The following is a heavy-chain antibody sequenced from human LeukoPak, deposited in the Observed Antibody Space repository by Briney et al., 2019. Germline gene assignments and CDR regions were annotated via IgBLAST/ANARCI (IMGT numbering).Heavy chain of an antibody. V-gene: IGHV1-18*01. CDR2: ISAYNGNT. J-gene: IGHJ6*02. Sequence: GASVKVSCKASGYTFTSYDINWVRQATGQGLEWMGWISAYNGNTNYAQKLQGRVTMTTDTSTSTAYMELRSLRSDDTAVYYCARSLYSGYAMDVWGQGTTVTVSS. CDR1: GYTFTSYD. D-gene: IGHD5-12*01. CDR3: ARSLYSGYAMDV.